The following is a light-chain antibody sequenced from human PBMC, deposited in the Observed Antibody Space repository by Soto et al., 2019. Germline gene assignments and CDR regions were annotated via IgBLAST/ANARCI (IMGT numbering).Light chain of an antibody. CDR3: QQTYIIRRT. V-gene: IGKV1-39*01. J-gene: IGKJ1*01. CDR1: QNINSQ. CDR2: GAF. Sequence: DIQMTQSPPSLSASVGDSVTITCRASQNINSQLNWYQQKPGRAPQLLIYGAFTLQSGVPSRFSGRGSGTDFTLTISSLQHEDFASYYCQQTYIIRRTFGQGTKVEIK.